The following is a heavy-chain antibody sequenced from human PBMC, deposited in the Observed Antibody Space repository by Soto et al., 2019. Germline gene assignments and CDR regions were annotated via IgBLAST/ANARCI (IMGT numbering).Heavy chain of an antibody. D-gene: IGHD6-13*01. CDR1: ESSLRSCC. CDR3: ARDVYSSNWTGRWFDR. Sequence: PSWTLSLSGTVSESSLRSCCWTWKQQLPGKGLEWIGYIYYSGATSYNPSLKSRVSISLDMSKNQFSLKLTSVTAADTAVYYCARDVYSSNWTGRWFDRWGQGTVVTVSS. V-gene: IGHV4-59*01. CDR2: IYYSGAT. J-gene: IGHJ5*02.